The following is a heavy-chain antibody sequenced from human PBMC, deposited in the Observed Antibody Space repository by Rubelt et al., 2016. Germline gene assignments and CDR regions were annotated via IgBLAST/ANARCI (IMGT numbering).Heavy chain of an antibody. CDR3: ARAHHYDFWSGPLVY. V-gene: IGHV4-34*01. CDR2: INHSGST. J-gene: IGHJ4*02. Sequence: QVQLQQWGAGLLKPSETLSLTCAVYGGSFSGYYWSWIRQPPGKGLEWIGEINHSGSTNYNPSLKSRVTMSVDTAKHQFSLTLSSVTAADTAVYYCARAHHYDFWSGPLVYWGQGTLVTVSS. D-gene: IGHD3-3*01. CDR1: GGSFSGYY.